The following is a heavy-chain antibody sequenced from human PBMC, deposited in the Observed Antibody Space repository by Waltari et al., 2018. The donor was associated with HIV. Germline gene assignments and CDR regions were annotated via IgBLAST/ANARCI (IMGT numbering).Heavy chain of an antibody. V-gene: IGHV3-30*03. CDR1: GFTFSSYG. CDR3: ARGASGWSPGY. J-gene: IGHJ4*02. D-gene: IGHD6-19*01. CDR2: ISYYGDNK. Sequence: QVQLVESGGGGVQPGRSLRLACAASGFTFSSYGMHWIRQAPGKGLEWVTVISYYGDNKYYADSVKGRFTISRDNSKNTLYLQMNSLRPEYTAVYYCARGASGWSPGYWGQGTLVTVSS.